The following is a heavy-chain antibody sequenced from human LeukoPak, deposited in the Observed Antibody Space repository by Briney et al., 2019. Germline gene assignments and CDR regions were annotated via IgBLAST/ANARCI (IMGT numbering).Heavy chain of an antibody. J-gene: IGHJ4*02. CDR1: GGTFSSYA. Sequence: ASVKVSCRASGGTFSSYAISWVRQAPGQGLEWMGGIIPIFGTANYAQKFQGRVTITADESTSIAYMELSSLRSEDTAVYYCARGRSGQQPDETPTFDYWGQGTLVTVSS. V-gene: IGHV1-69*13. CDR2: IIPIFGTA. D-gene: IGHD6-13*01. CDR3: ARGRSGQQPDETPTFDY.